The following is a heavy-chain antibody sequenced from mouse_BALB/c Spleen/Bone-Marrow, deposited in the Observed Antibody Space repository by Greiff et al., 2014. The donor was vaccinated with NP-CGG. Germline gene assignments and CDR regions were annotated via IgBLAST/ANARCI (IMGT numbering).Heavy chain of an antibody. D-gene: IGHD2-4*01. J-gene: IGHJ3*01. CDR2: IYPSTGYT. CDR3: ARDDYAY. Sequence: VQLVESGAELAKPGASVKMSCKASGYTFTSYWMHWVKQRPGQGLEWIGYIYPSTGYTEHNQKFKDKAIMTADKSSSTAYMQQSSLTSEDAAVYYCARDDYAYWGQGTLVTVSA. CDR1: GYTFTSYW. V-gene: IGHV1-7*01.